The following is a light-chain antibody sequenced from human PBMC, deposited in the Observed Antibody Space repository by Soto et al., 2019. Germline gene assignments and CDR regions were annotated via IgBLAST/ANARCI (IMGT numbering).Light chain of an antibody. CDR2: GNN. CDR3: QSYDSTLSARDV. J-gene: IGLJ1*01. Sequence: SVLTQPPSVSGAPGQRVTISCTGSSSNIGAGYDVHWYQQRPGTAPKLLIFGNNNRPSGVPDRFSGSKSGTSASLAITGLQAEDEGDYYCQSYDSTLSARDVFGTGTKVTVL. V-gene: IGLV1-40*01. CDR1: SSNIGAGYD.